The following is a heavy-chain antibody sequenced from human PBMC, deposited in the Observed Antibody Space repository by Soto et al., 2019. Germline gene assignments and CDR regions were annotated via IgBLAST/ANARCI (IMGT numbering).Heavy chain of an antibody. V-gene: IGHV1-3*01. D-gene: IGHD3-22*01. CDR1: GYTFTSYA. J-gene: IGHJ4*02. Sequence: ASVKVSCKASGYTFTSYAMHWVRQAPGQRLEWMGWINAGNGNTKYSQKFQGRVTITRDTSASTAYMELSSLRSEDTAVYYCARGYYYDSSGYFRGVWGQGTLVTVSS. CDR3: ARGYYYDSSGYFRGV. CDR2: INAGNGNT.